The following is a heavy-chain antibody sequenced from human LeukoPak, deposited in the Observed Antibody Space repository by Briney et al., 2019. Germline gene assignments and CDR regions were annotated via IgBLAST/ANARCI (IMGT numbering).Heavy chain of an antibody. J-gene: IGHJ4*02. CDR1: GGSISSSSYY. CDR3: ARGRQFPRSIDY. D-gene: IGHD6-19*01. CDR2: IYYSGST. Sequence: PSETLSLTCTVSGGSISSSSYYWGWIRQPPGKGLEWIGSIYYSGSTYYNPSLKSRVPISVDTSKNQFSLKLSSVTAADTAVYYCARGRQFPRSIDYWGQGTLVTVSS. V-gene: IGHV4-39*07.